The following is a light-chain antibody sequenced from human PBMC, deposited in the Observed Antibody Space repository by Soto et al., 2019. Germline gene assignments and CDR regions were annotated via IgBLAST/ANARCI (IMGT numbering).Light chain of an antibody. CDR2: EVS. V-gene: IGLV2-14*01. CDR1: NSDVGGYNY. Sequence: QSALTQPASVSGSPGQSITISCTGTNSDVGGYNYVSWYQQHPGKAPKLMIYEVSNRPSGDSNRFSGSKSGNTASLTISGLQAEDEADYYCSSYTSTSTLVFGGGTKLTVL. CDR3: SSYTSTSTLV. J-gene: IGLJ2*01.